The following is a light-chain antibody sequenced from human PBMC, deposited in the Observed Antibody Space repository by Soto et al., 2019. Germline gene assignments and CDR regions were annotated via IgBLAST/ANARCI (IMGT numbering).Light chain of an antibody. CDR3: AAWDDSLSGRYV. CDR1: NSNIGSNT. Sequence: QSVLTQPPSASGTPGQRVTISCSGSNSNIGSNTVNWYQQLPGTAPKLLIYRNNQRPSGVPDRFSGSKSGTSASLAISGLRSEDEADYYCAAWDDSLSGRYVFGTGTKVTVL. CDR2: RNN. J-gene: IGLJ1*01. V-gene: IGLV1-47*01.